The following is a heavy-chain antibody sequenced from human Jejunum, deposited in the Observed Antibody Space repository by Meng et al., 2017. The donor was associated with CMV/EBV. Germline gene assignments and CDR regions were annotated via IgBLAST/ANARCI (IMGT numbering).Heavy chain of an antibody. CDR1: FSFSSYA. D-gene: IGHD5/OR15-5a*01. CDR2: IGTDP. J-gene: IGHJ4*02. CDR3: AKGRSLYCLTSACYSRVVDS. V-gene: IGHV3-23*01. Sequence: FSFSSYAMSRVRQATGKGLEWVSLIGTDPYYAEYVKGRFTISRDNSKNTLYLQMNSLRAEDAAVYYCAKGRSLYCLTSACYSRVVDSWGQGTLVTVSS.